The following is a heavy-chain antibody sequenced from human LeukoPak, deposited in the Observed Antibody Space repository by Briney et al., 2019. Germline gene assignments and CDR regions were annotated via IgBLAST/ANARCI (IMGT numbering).Heavy chain of an antibody. D-gene: IGHD3-22*01. J-gene: IGHJ4*02. CDR2: IFHTGSS. CDR1: DYSISSDYF. CDR3: ARVGGDDSTGHYSVDY. V-gene: IGHV4-38-2*02. Sequence: SETLSLTCTVSDYSISSDYFWTCIRQPPGKGLEWIGSIFHTGSSYYNPSLKRPVAISVATSNNLFSLLLTSVTAADPAVYYCARVGGDDSTGHYSVDYWGQGTLVTVSS.